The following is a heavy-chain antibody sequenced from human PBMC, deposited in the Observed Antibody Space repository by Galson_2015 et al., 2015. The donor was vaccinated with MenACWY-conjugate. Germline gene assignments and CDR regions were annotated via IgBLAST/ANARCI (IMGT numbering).Heavy chain of an antibody. CDR2: IGPDGSDK. Sequence: SLRLSCAASGLTFSSSWMSWVRQAPGKGLEWVANIGPDGSDKNQVDSMKGRLTISRDNAKNSLYLQMTGLRAEDTAVYYCVRTSSSRQGGFRGQKTPVP. CDR3: VRTSSSRQGGF. D-gene: IGHD3-16*01. J-gene: IGHJ1*01. V-gene: IGHV3-7*03. CDR1: GLTFSSSW.